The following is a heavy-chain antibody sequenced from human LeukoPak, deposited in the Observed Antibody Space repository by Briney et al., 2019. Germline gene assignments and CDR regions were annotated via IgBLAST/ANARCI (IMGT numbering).Heavy chain of an antibody. CDR1: GGSIITYY. Sequence: SETLSLTCTVSGGSIITYYWSWIRQPPGKGLEWIGYIYYSGSTNYNPSLKSRITISVDTSKNQFSLNLRSVTAADTAVYYCARARFYASCYLFDYWGQGTLVTVSS. J-gene: IGHJ4*02. CDR3: ARARFYASCYLFDY. V-gene: IGHV4-59*01. CDR2: IYYSGST. D-gene: IGHD2-2*01.